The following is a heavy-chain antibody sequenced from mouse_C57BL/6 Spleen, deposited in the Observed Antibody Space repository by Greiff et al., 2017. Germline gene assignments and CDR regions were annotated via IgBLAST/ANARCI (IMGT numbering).Heavy chain of an antibody. J-gene: IGHJ2*01. V-gene: IGHV5-9-1*02. CDR1: GFTFSSYA. D-gene: IGHD2-1*01. CDR3: TREGYGKGGYYFDY. CDR2: ISSGGDYI. Sequence: EVNVVESGEGLVKPGGSLKLSCAASGFTFSSYAMSWVRQTPEKRLEWVAYISSGGDYIYYADTVKGRFTISRDNARNTLYLQMSSLKSEDTAMYYCTREGYGKGGYYFDYWGQGTTLTVSS.